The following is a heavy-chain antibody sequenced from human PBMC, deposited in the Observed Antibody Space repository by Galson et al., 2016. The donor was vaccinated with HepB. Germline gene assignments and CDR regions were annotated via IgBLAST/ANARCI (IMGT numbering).Heavy chain of an antibody. CDR3: ARDRDSSSYYKVSNYYYGMDV. Sequence: SLRLSCVASGFTFRSYAMHWVRQVPGKGLEWVALISYDGSNKYYADSVKGRFTISRDNSKNTLYLQMNSLRAEDTAGYYCARDRDSSSYYKVSNYYYGMDVWGQGTTVTVSS. CDR1: GFTFRSYA. V-gene: IGHV3-30-3*01. D-gene: IGHD3-22*01. CDR2: ISYDGSNK. J-gene: IGHJ6*02.